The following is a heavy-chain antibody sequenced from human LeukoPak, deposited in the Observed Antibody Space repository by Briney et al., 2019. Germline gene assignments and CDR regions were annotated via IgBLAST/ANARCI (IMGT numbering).Heavy chain of an antibody. D-gene: IGHD5-12*01. CDR2: IYPGDSDA. CDR1: GYTFTTYW. J-gene: IGHJ4*02. Sequence: GESLKISCKGSGYTFTTYWIGWVRQMPGKGLEWMGIIYPGDSDARYSPSFQGQVTISADKSISTAYLQWGSLKASDTAMYYCARQNSGGGVGYWGQGALVTVSS. CDR3: ARQNSGGGVGY. V-gene: IGHV5-51*01.